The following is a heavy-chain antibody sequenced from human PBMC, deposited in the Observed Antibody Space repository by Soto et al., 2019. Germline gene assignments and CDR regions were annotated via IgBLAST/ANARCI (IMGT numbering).Heavy chain of an antibody. J-gene: IGHJ4*02. D-gene: IGHD6-6*01. CDR1: GDSVSSNSAA. CDR2: TYYRSKWNN. Sequence: PSQTLSLTCDISGDSVSSNSAAWNWIRQSPSRGLEWLGRTYYRSKWNNDYALSVKSRITISPDKPKNQFSLQLDSVTPDDTAMYFCARGESLAARTGVFDFWGQGIQVTVSS. CDR3: ARGESLAARTGVFDF. V-gene: IGHV6-1*01.